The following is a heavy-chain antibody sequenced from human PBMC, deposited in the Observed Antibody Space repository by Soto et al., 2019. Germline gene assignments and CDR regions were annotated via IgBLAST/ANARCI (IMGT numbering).Heavy chain of an antibody. Sequence: PGGSLRLSCAASGFTFSSYAMSWVRQAPGKGLGWVSAISGGGGITYYADSVKGRFTISRDNSKNTLYLQMNSLRAEDTAVYYCAKSDRVYSAPDYWGQGTLVTVSS. CDR3: AKSDRVYSAPDY. D-gene: IGHD2-21*01. CDR2: ISGGGGIT. CDR1: GFTFSSYA. V-gene: IGHV3-23*01. J-gene: IGHJ4*02.